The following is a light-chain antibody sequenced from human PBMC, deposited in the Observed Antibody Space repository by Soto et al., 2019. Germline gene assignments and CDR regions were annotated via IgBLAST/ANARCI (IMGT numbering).Light chain of an antibody. CDR1: QSVSSN. Sequence: EIVMTQSPATLSVSPGERATLSSRASQSVSSNLAWYQQKPGQAPRLLIYGASTRATGIPARFSGSGSGTEFALTISSLQSEAFAVYYCQQYNNWLSITFGQGTRLEIK. J-gene: IGKJ5*01. CDR3: QQYNNWLSIT. V-gene: IGKV3D-15*01. CDR2: GAS.